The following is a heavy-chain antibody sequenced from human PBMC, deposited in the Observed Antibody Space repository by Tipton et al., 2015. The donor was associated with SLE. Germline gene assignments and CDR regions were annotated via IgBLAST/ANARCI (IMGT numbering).Heavy chain of an antibody. Sequence: GLVKPSETLALTCSVSGGSISGYAWSWIRQPPGKPMEWIGYIYYTGSTNYNPSLKSRVTISVDTSNNQFSLRLDSVTDADTAIYFCARAKSAMGSYDTWGQGAQVTVSS. V-gene: IGHV4-59*01. CDR3: ARAKSAMGSYDT. CDR2: IYYTGST. CDR1: GGSISGYA. D-gene: IGHD2-21*01. J-gene: IGHJ5*02.